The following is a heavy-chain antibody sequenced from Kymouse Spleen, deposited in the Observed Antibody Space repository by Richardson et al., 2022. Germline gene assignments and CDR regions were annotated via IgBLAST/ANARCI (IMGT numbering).Heavy chain of an antibody. CDR1: GFTFSSYG. D-gene: IGHD1-7*01. Sequence: QVQLVESGGGVVQPGRSLRLSCAASGFTFSSYGMHWVRQAPGKGLEWVAVIWYDGSNKYYADSVKGRFTISRDNSKNTLYLQMNSLRAEDTAVYYCARAPDNWNFPYGMDVWGQGTTVTVSS. CDR2: IWYDGSNK. CDR3: ARAPDNWNFPYGMDV. J-gene: IGHJ6*02. V-gene: IGHV3-33*01.